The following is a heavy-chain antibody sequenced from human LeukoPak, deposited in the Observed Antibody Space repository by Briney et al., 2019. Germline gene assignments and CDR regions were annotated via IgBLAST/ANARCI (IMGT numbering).Heavy chain of an antibody. V-gene: IGHV1-69*06. CDR1: GGTFSSYA. CDR2: IIPIFGTA. D-gene: IGHD1-1*01. CDR3: ASSASYMTRNWFDP. Sequence: ASVKVSCKASGGTFSSYAISWVRQAPGQGLEWMGGIIPIFGTANYAQKFQGRVTITADKSTSTAYMELSSLRSEDTAVYYCASSASYMTRNWFDPWGQGTLVTVSS. J-gene: IGHJ5*02.